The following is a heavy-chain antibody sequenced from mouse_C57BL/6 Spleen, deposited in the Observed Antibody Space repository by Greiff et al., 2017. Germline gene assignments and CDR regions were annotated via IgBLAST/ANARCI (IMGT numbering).Heavy chain of an antibody. Sequence: QVQLQQPGAELVRPGTSVKLSCKASGYTFTSYWMHWVKQRPGQGLEWIGVIDPSDSYTNYNQKFKGKATLTVDTSSSTAYMQLSSLTTEDSAIYYCARARITTVVDAMDYWGQGTSVTVSS. V-gene: IGHV1-59*01. CDR2: IDPSDSYT. CDR1: GYTFTSYW. J-gene: IGHJ4*01. CDR3: ARARITTVVDAMDY. D-gene: IGHD1-1*01.